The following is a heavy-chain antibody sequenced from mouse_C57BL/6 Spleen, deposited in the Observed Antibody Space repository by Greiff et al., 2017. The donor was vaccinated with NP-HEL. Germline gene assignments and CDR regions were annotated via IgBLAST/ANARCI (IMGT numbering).Heavy chain of an antibody. J-gene: IGHJ2*01. CDR1: GYAFSSSW. CDR3: ARQDYYGSSPFDY. Sequence: VKVVESGPELVKPGASVKISCKASGYAFSSSWMNWVKQRPGKGLEWIGRIYPGDGDTNYNGKFKGKATLTADKSSSTAYMQLSSLTSEDSAVYFCARQDYYGSSPFDYWGQGTTLTVSS. D-gene: IGHD1-1*01. V-gene: IGHV1-82*01. CDR2: IYPGDGDT.